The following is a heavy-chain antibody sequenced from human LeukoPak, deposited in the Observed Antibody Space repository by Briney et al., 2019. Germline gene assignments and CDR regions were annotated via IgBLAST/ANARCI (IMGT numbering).Heavy chain of an antibody. CDR3: ARERDYRDLLNY. J-gene: IGHJ4*02. CDR1: GFTFSSYA. V-gene: IGHV3-30-3*01. CDR2: ISYDGSNK. Sequence: PGGSLRLSCAASGFTFSSYAMHWVRQAPGKGLEWVAVISYDGSNKYYADSVKGRFTISRDNSKNTLYLQMNSLRAEDTAVYYCARERDYRDLLNYWGQGTLVTVSS. D-gene: IGHD5-24*01.